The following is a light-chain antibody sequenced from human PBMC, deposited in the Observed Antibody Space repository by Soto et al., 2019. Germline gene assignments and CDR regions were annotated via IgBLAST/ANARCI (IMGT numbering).Light chain of an antibody. Sequence: DIPMTQSPSSLSASVGDRVTITCRASQSISSYLNWYQQKPGKAPKLLIYAASSLQSGVPSRFSGSGSGTDFTLTISCLQPEDFATYYCQQSYSTWTFGQGTKVEIK. CDR2: AAS. CDR1: QSISSY. V-gene: IGKV1-39*01. J-gene: IGKJ1*01. CDR3: QQSYSTWT.